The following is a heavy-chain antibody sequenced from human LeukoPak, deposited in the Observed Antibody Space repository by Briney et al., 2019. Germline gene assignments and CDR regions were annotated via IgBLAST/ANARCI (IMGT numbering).Heavy chain of an antibody. V-gene: IGHV4-59*01. CDR3: ARGVTARVVPWFDP. D-gene: IGHD4-23*01. Sequence: PSETLSLTCTVSGGSISSYYWSWIRQPPGKGLEWIGYIYYSGSTNYNPSLKSRVTISVDTSRNQFSLKLSSVTAADTAVYYCARGVTARVVPWFDPWGQGTLVTVPS. J-gene: IGHJ5*02. CDR1: GGSISSYY. CDR2: IYYSGST.